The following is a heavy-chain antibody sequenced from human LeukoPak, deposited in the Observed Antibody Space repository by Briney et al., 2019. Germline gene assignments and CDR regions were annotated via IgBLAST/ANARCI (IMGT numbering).Heavy chain of an antibody. Sequence: PGGSLRLSCAASGFTVSSNYMSWVRQAPGKGLEWVSVIYSGGSTYYADSVKGRFTISRDNSKNTLYLQMNSLRAEDTAVYYCARDYYDSSGYYYGIDYWGQGTLVTVSS. CDR3: ARDYYDSSGYYYGIDY. J-gene: IGHJ4*02. V-gene: IGHV3-66*01. CDR1: GFTVSSNY. D-gene: IGHD3-22*01. CDR2: IYSGGST.